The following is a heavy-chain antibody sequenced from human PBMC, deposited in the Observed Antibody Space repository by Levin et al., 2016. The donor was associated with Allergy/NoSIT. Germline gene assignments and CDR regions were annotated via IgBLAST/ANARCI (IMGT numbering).Heavy chain of an antibody. J-gene: IGHJ5*02. CDR2: IYPGDSDT. Sequence: KVSCKGSGYSFTSYWIGWVRQMPGKGLEWMGIIYPGDSDTRYSPSFQGQVTISADRSISTAYLQWSSLKASDTAMYYCARGDTGSYDWFDPWGQGTLVTVSS. V-gene: IGHV5-51*01. D-gene: IGHD1-26*01. CDR1: GYSFTSYW. CDR3: ARGDTGSYDWFDP.